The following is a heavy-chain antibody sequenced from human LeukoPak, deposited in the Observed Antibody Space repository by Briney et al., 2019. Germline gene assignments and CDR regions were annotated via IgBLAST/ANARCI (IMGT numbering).Heavy chain of an antibody. CDR1: GFTFSSYW. D-gene: IGHD5-24*01. CDR2: IKQDGSEK. J-gene: IGHJ4*02. Sequence: PGGSLRLSCAASGFTFSSYWMSWVRQAPGKGLEWVANIKQDGSEKYYVDSVKGRFTISRDNAKNSLYLQMNSLRAEDTAVYYCARLRGARMATFPFDYWGQGILVTVSS. V-gene: IGHV3-7*01. CDR3: ARLRGARMATFPFDY.